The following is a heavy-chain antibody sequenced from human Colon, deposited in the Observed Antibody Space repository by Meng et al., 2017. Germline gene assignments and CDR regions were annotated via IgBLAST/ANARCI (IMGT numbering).Heavy chain of an antibody. V-gene: IGHV4-31*02. Sequence: QVQVHESGPGLGKPSQTLSLICSVSGGSNISGGYYWSWIRQHPQKGLEWIGYISNSGSAYYNPSLKSRVSISVDTSKNQFSLKMDTVTAADTALYYCARAGLHSYYFDFWGQGTLVTVSS. J-gene: IGHJ4*02. CDR1: GGSNISGGYY. D-gene: IGHD2-21*01. CDR2: ISNSGSA. CDR3: ARAGLHSYYFDF.